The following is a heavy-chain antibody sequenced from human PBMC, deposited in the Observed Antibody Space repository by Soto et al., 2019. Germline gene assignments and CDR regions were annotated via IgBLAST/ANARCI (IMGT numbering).Heavy chain of an antibody. CDR2: IYYSGST. CDR1: GGSISSYY. J-gene: IGHJ4*02. Sequence: SETLSLTCTVSGGSISSYYWSWIRQPPGKGLEWIGYIYYSGSTNYNPSLKSRVTISVDMSKNQFSLKLSSVTAADTAVYYCARDRGYYDSSGYYFVRGVDYWGQGTLVTVS. V-gene: IGHV4-59*01. D-gene: IGHD3-22*01. CDR3: ARDRGYYDSSGYYFVRGVDY.